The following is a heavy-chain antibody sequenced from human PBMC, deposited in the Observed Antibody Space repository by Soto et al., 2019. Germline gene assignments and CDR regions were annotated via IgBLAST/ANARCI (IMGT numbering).Heavy chain of an antibody. V-gene: IGHV1-69*13. Sequence: ASVKVSCKASGGTFSSYAISWVRQAPGQGLEWMGGIIPICGAANYAQKFQGRVTMTADESTSTAYMELSRLRSDDTAVYYCARCSVGAVAGTGAFDIWGQGTMVTVSS. D-gene: IGHD6-19*01. CDR3: ARCSVGAVAGTGAFDI. CDR2: IIPICGAA. CDR1: GGTFSSYA. J-gene: IGHJ3*02.